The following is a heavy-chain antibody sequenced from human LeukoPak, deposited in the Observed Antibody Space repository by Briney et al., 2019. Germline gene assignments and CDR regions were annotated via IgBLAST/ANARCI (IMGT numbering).Heavy chain of an antibody. Sequence: SETLSLTCTVSGGSISSSSYYWGWIRQPPGKGLEWIGSIYYSGSTYYNPSLKSRVTISVDTSKNQFSLKLSSVTAADTAVYYCARSRITMIVVVIDDAFDIWGQGTMVTVSS. CDR1: GGSISSSSYY. V-gene: IGHV4-39*07. J-gene: IGHJ3*02. CDR2: IYYSGST. D-gene: IGHD3-22*01. CDR3: ARSRITMIVVVIDDAFDI.